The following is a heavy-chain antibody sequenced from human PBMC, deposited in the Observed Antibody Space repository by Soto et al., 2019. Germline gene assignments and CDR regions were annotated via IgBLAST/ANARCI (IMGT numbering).Heavy chain of an antibody. J-gene: IGHJ4*02. Sequence: QVQLQESGPGLVKPSQTLSLTCTVSGGSISSGGYYWSWIRQHPGKGLEWIGSIYYSGSTYYNPSRXRXXTSSVDTSKTQFALKLSSVTAADTAVYYCARGVLHWGQGTLVTVSS. CDR1: GGSISSGGYY. CDR2: IYYSGST. D-gene: IGHD3-16*01. V-gene: IGHV4-31*03. CDR3: ARGVLH.